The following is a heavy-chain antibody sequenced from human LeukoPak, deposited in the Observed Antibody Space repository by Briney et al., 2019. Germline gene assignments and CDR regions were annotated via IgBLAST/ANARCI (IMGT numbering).Heavy chain of an antibody. Sequence: SLRLSCAASGFTFSSYWMSWVRQAPGKGLEWVANIKQAVGEKSYVASVKGRFTISRDNAKNSLYLQMNSLRAEDTAVYYCVRDQWVAGNFDYWGQGTLVTESS. CDR2: IKQAVGEK. J-gene: IGHJ4*02. D-gene: IGHD6-19*01. CDR3: VRDQWVAGNFDY. V-gene: IGHV3-7*01. CDR1: GFTFSSYW.